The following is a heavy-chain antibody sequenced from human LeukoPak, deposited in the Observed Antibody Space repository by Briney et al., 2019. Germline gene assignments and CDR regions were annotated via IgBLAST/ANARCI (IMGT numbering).Heavy chain of an antibody. J-gene: IGHJ4*02. CDR3: AKDRIAVAGMGDDY. D-gene: IGHD6-19*01. V-gene: IGHV3-23*01. Sequence: GGSLRLSCAASGFTFSSSAMTWVRQAPEKGLEWVSTLSGSGDSTYYADSVKGRFTISRDNFKNTLFLEMNRLRAEDTAIYYCAKDRIAVAGMGDDYWGQGTLVTVSS. CDR1: GFTFSSSA. CDR2: LSGSGDST.